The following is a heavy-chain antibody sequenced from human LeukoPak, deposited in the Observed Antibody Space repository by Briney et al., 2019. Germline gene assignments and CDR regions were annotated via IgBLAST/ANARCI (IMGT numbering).Heavy chain of an antibody. CDR2: IIPILGIA. Sequence: ASVKVSCKASGGTFSSYAISWVRQAPGQGLEWMGRIIPILGIANYAQKFQGRVTITADKSTSTAYMELSSLRSEDTAVYYCASRYCSGGSCYSGRSHNWFDPWGQGTLVTVSS. CDR3: ASRYCSGGSCYSGRSHNWFDP. V-gene: IGHV1-69*04. CDR1: GGTFSSYA. J-gene: IGHJ5*02. D-gene: IGHD2-15*01.